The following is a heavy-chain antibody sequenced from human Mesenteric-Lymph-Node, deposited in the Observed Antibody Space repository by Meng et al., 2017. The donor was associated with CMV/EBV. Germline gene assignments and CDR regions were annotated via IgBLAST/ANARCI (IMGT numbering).Heavy chain of an antibody. V-gene: IGHV1-69*06. J-gene: IGHJ1*01. CDR3: ARDPYCSSTSCYDGEYFQH. Sequence: FTRSAISWVRQAPGQGFEWMGGIIPIFGTANYAQKFQGRVAISADKSTNTAYMELSSLRSEDTAVYYCARDPYCSSTSCYDGEYFQHWGQGTLVTVSS. CDR2: IIPIFGTA. D-gene: IGHD2-2*01. CDR1: FTRSA.